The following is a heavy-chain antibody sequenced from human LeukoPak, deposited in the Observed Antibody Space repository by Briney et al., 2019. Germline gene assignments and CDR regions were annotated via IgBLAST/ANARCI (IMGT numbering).Heavy chain of an antibody. CDR1: GFTFSSYA. J-gene: IGHJ4*02. D-gene: IGHD3-10*01. CDR2: IYYSGST. Sequence: GSLRLSCAASGFTFSSYAMSWVRQPPGKGLEWIGSIYYSGSTYYNPSLKSRVTISVDTSKNQFSLKLSSVTAADTAVYYCARQSWVLWFGELFQSRVTHFDYWGQGTLVTVSS. V-gene: IGHV4-39*01. CDR3: ARQSWVLWFGELFQSRVTHFDY.